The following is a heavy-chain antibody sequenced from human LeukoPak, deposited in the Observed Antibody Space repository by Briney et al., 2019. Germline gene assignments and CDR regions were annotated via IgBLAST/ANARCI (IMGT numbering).Heavy chain of an antibody. CDR1: GFTFSGYG. CDR3: ARDERLLSFLK. D-gene: IGHD3-3*01. J-gene: IGHJ4*02. CDR2: ISGSGGST. V-gene: IGHV3-23*01. Sequence: PGGSLRLSCAASGFTFSGYGMSWVRQAPGKGLKWVSAISGSGGSTYYADSVKGRITISRDNSKNTLYLQMNSLRAEDTAVYYCARDERLLSFLKWGQGTLVTVSS.